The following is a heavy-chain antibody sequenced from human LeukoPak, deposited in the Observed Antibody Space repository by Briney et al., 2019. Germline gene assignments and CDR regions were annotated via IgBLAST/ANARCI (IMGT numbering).Heavy chain of an antibody. D-gene: IGHD2-2*01. V-gene: IGHV3-30-3*01. Sequence: GGSLRLSCAASGFTFSSYAMHWVRQAPGKGLEWVAVISYDGSNKYYADSVKGRFTISRDNSKNTLYLQMNSLRAEDTAVYYCAKDRGVVVPAAMSGGQGTLVTVSS. CDR1: GFTFSSYA. J-gene: IGHJ4*02. CDR2: ISYDGSNK. CDR3: AKDRGVVVPAAMS.